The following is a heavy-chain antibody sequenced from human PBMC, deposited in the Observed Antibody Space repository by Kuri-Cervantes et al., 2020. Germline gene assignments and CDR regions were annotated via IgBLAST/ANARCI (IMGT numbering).Heavy chain of an antibody. D-gene: IGHD2-15*01. V-gene: IGHV3-33*08. CDR3: AREGSGGRTQVDY. CDR1: GFTFSSYG. J-gene: IGHJ4*02. Sequence: GESLKISCAASGFTFSSYGMHWVRQAPGKGLEWVAVIWYDGSNKYYADSVKGRFTISRDNSKNTLYLQMNSLRAEDTAVYYCAREGSGGRTQVDYWGQGTLVTVSS. CDR2: IWYDGSNK.